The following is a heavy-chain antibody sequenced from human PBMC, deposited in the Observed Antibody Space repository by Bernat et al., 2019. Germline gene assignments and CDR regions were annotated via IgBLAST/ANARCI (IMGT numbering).Heavy chain of an antibody. J-gene: IGHJ4*02. CDR3: VKTEGWLVSRPPFDY. D-gene: IGHD6-19*01. V-gene: IGHV3-30*18. CDR2: ISYDGRDK. CDR1: GFTFSSYG. Sequence: QVQLVESGGGVVQPGTSLRLSCAASGFTFSSYGMHWVRQAPGKGLEWVALISYDGRDKYYVDSVKGRFTISRDNSKNTLYLQMNSLGDEDTAVYHCVKTEGWLVSRPPFDYWGQGTLVTVSS.